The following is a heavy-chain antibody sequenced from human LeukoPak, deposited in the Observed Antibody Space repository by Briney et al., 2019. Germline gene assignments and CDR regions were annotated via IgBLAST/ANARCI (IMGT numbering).Heavy chain of an antibody. V-gene: IGHV3-53*01. CDR1: GFTFSSYW. CDR3: ARAHSSSDYFDY. J-gene: IGHJ4*02. Sequence: GGSLRLSCAASGFTFSSYWMNWARQAPGKGLEWVSVIYTGGSAYYADSVKGRFTISRDNSKNMLYLQMNSLRAEDTAVYYCARAHSSSDYFDYWGQGILVIVSS. D-gene: IGHD6-19*01. CDR2: IYTGGSA.